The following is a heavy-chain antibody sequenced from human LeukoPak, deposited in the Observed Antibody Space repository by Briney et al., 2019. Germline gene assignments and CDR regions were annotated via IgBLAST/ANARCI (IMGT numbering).Heavy chain of an antibody. CDR2: MNPNSGNT. V-gene: IGHV1-8*01. D-gene: IGHD6-19*01. CDR1: GDTFTSYD. Sequence: AASVKVSSKASGDTFTSYDINSFRQATGQGVHWMGWMNPNSGNTGYAQKFQGRVTMTRNTSISTAYMELSSLRSEDTAVYYCATDSSGYNWFDPWGQGTLVTVSS. J-gene: IGHJ5*02. CDR3: ATDSSGYNWFDP.